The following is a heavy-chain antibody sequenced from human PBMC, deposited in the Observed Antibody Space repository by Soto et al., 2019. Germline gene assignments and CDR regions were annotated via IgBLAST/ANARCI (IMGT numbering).Heavy chain of an antibody. CDR1: GGSISSGGYY. CDR2: IYYSGST. V-gene: IGHV4-30-4*08. CDR3: ARDGYGDSYWFDP. Sequence: PSETLSLTCTVSGGSISSGGYYWSWIRQPPGKGLEWIGYIYYSGSTYYNPSLKSRVTISVDTSKNQFSLKLSSVTAADTAVYYCARDGYGDSYWFDPWGQGTLVTSPQ. J-gene: IGHJ5*02. D-gene: IGHD4-17*01.